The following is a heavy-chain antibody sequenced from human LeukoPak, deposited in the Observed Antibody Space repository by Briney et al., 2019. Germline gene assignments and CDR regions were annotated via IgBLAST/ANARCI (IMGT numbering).Heavy chain of an antibody. CDR2: IYYSGTT. Sequence: SETLSLTCTVSGGSISSSSYYWGWIRQPPGKGPEWIATIYYSGTTYYSPSLKSRVTISVDTSKNQFYLRLTSVTAADTAVYYCARFKAVAGIDYWGQGTLVTVSS. CDR3: ARFKAVAGIDY. V-gene: IGHV4-39*01. J-gene: IGHJ4*02. CDR1: GGSISSSSYY. D-gene: IGHD6-19*01.